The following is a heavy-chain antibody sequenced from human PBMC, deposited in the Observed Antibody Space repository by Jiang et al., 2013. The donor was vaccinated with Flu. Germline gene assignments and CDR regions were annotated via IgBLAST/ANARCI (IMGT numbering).Heavy chain of an antibody. V-gene: IGHV4-59*08. CDR3: ARGRHHYDSSGYYYFFDF. D-gene: IGHD3-22*01. Sequence: YIHYSGSTTYNPSLQSRVTISLDRSKNQFSLKLSSVTAADTAVYYCARGRHHYDSSGYYYFFDFWGQGTLAHRLL. CDR2: IHYSGST. J-gene: IGHJ4*02.